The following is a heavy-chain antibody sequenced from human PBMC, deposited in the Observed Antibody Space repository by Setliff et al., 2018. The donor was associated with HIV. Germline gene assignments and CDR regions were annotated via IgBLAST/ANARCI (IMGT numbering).Heavy chain of an antibody. D-gene: IGHD6-19*01. J-gene: IGHJ6*02. V-gene: IGHV1-18*01. CDR3: ARLGSGWSDSYYYAMDI. CDR2: ISPNFGHT. CDR1: GYTFTTYG. Sequence: ASVKVSCKASGYTFTTYGISWVRQAPGHGLEWMGWISPNFGHTKYAQKFLDRVTMTVDRATSRVYMELRSLRSEDTAVYFCARLGSGWSDSYYYAMDIWGQGTTVTVS.